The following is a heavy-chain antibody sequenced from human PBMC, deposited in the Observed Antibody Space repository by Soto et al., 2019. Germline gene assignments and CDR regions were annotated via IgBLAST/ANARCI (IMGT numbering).Heavy chain of an antibody. Sequence: ASVKVSCKASGGTFSSYAISWVRQAPGQGLEWMGGIIPIFGTANYAQKFQGRVTITADESTSTAYMELSSLRSEDTAVYYCAGIKTPHSIIAAAADEYYFDYWGQGTLVTVSS. V-gene: IGHV1-69*13. CDR2: IIPIFGTA. CDR1: GGTFSSYA. CDR3: AGIKTPHSIIAAAADEYYFDY. D-gene: IGHD6-13*01. J-gene: IGHJ4*02.